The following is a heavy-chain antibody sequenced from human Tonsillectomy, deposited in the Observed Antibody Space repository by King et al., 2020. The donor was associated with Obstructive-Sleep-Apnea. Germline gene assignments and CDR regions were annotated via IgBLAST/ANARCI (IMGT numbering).Heavy chain of an antibody. CDR1: GFTFSSYA. CDR2: ISYDGSKK. J-gene: IGHJ4*02. Sequence: VQLVESGGGVVQPGRSLRLSCAASGFTFSSYAMHWVRQAPGKGLEWVAVISYDGSKKYYADSVKGRFTSSRDNSTNTLYLQMNSLRADDTAVYYCARDVGGSYFFYFDYWGQGTLVTVSS. CDR3: ARDVGGSYFFYFDY. V-gene: IGHV3-30-3*01. D-gene: IGHD1-26*01.